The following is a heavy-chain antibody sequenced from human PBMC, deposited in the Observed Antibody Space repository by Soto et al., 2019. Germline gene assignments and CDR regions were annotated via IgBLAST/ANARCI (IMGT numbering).Heavy chain of an antibody. V-gene: IGHV1-18*01. Sequence: GASVKVSCKASGYTFTRYCISWVRQAPGQGLEWMGWISGSNGKTNYAQKVQGRVTMTTDTSTSTAYMELRSLRSDDTAVYYCARGIAVADPYNWYDSWGQGTLVTVSS. D-gene: IGHD6-13*01. CDR3: ARGIAVADPYNWYDS. CDR1: GYTFTRYC. CDR2: ISGSNGKT. J-gene: IGHJ5*01.